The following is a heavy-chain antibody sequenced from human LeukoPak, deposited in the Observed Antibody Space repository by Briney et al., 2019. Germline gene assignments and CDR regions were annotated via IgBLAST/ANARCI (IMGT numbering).Heavy chain of an antibody. V-gene: IGHV3-23*01. J-gene: IGHJ6*02. D-gene: IGHD3-10*01. Sequence: GGSLRLSCAASGLTFSSYAMSWVRQAPGKGLEWVSAISGSGGSTYYADSVKGRFTISRDNSKNTLYLQMNSLRAEDTAVYYCASDPFGSGSYYNYNGMDVWGQGTTVTVSS. CDR2: ISGSGGST. CDR1: GLTFSSYA. CDR3: ASDPFGSGSYYNYNGMDV.